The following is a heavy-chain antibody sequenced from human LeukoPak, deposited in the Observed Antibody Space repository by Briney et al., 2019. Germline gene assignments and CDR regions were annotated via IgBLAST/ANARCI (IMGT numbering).Heavy chain of an antibody. D-gene: IGHD3-10*01. CDR2: INHSGST. CDR3: ARQKGSRMVRGVISSGGRLGEYMDV. Sequence: GSLRLSCAASGFTFSSYSMNWVRQPPGKGLEWSGEINHSGSTNYNPSLKSRVTISVDTSKNQFSLKLSSVTAADTAVYYCARQKGSRMVRGVISSGGRLGEYMDVWGKGTTVTISS. V-gene: IGHV4-34*01. J-gene: IGHJ6*03. CDR1: GFTFSSYS.